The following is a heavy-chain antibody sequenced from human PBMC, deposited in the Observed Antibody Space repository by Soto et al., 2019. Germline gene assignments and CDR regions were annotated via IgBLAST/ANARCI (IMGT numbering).Heavy chain of an antibody. D-gene: IGHD1-1*01. CDR1: GFTFSSYW. CDR3: VTGTTPDYFDY. V-gene: IGHV3-74*01. Sequence: GGSLRLSCAASGFTFSSYWMHWVRQAPGKGLVWVSRINSDGSSTSYADSVKGRFTISRDNAKNTLYLQMNSLRAEDTAVYYCVTGTTPDYFDYWGQGTLVTVSS. J-gene: IGHJ4*02. CDR2: INSDGSST.